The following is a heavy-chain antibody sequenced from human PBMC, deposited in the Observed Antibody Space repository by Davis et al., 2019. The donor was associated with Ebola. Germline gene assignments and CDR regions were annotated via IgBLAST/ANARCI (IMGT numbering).Heavy chain of an antibody. J-gene: IGHJ4*02. D-gene: IGHD5-18*01. Sequence: PSETLSLTCTVSGGSISSGGYYWSWIRQHPGKGLEWIGYIYYSGSTYYNPSLKSRVTISVDTSKNQFSLKLSSVTAADTAVYYCARYSYGSPFDYWGQGTLVTVSS. V-gene: IGHV4-30-4*08. CDR1: GGSISSGGYY. CDR2: IYYSGST. CDR3: ARYSYGSPFDY.